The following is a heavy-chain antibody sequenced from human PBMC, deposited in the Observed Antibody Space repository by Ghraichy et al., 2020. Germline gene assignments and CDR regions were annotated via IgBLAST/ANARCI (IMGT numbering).Heavy chain of an antibody. CDR3: ANRQPYGDDFDY. Sequence: GGSLRLSCAASGFTFSSYGMHWVRQAPGKGLEWVAFIRYDGSNKYYADSVKGRFTISRDNSKNTLYLQMNSLRAEDTAVYYCANRQPYGDDFDYWGQGTLVTVSS. CDR1: GFTFSSYG. V-gene: IGHV3-30*02. CDR2: IRYDGSNK. J-gene: IGHJ4*02. D-gene: IGHD4-17*01.